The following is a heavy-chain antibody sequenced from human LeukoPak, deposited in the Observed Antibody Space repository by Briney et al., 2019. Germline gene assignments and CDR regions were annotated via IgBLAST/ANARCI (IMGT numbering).Heavy chain of an antibody. CDR1: GGSMSSGRYY. D-gene: IGHD3-10*01. CDR2: IYTSGST. CDR3: ASWFRRYFDY. Sequence: SDTLSLTCTVSGGSMSSGRYYWSSIRQPAGKGLEWIGRIYTSGSTHYNPSLTSRVTISVDTSKNQFSLKLSCVTAADTVVYYCASWFRRYFDYWGQGTLVTVSS. J-gene: IGHJ4*02. V-gene: IGHV4-61*02.